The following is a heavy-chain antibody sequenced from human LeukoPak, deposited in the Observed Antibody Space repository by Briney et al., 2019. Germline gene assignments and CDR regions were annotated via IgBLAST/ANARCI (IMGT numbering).Heavy chain of an antibody. V-gene: IGHV1-2*02. J-gene: IGHJ5*02. D-gene: IGHD6-13*01. CDR3: ARPKGAAAVVRFDP. CDR2: INPNSGGT. CDR1: GYTFTGYY. Sequence: ASVKVSCKASGYTFTGYYIHWVRQAPGQGLEWMGWINPNSGGTNYAQKFQGRVTMTRDTSTSTAYMELSRLRSDDTAVYYCARPKGAAAVVRFDPWGQGTLVTVSS.